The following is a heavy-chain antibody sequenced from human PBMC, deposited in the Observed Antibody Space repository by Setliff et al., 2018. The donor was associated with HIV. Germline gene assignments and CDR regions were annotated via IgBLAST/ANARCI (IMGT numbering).Heavy chain of an antibody. D-gene: IGHD3-3*01. CDR3: ARGFFNPEAYYFDY. CDR2: VYGSGST. CDR1: GDFTPSYY. V-gene: IGHV4-59*03. Sequence: TLSLTCSVSGDFTPSYYWTWIRQSPGKGLEWLGYVYGSGSTKYHPSLKSRVTISRDGSSNQFSLTLRSVTAADTAVYYCARGFFNPEAYYFDYWGQGTLVTVSS. J-gene: IGHJ4*02.